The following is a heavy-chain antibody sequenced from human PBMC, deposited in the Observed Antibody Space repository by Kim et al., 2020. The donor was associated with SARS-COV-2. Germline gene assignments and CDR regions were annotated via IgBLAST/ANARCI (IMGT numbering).Heavy chain of an antibody. CDR1: GYSFTTYW. Sequence: GESLKISCKGSGYSFTTYWIGWVRQMPEKGLEWMGIIYPGDSDTRYSPSFQGRVTISADKSISTAYLQWSSLKASDTAMYYCTRLRYCSSGHCYPDYWGQGTLVTVSS. J-gene: IGHJ4*02. CDR2: IYPGDSDT. D-gene: IGHD2-15*01. CDR3: TRLRYCSSGHCYPDY. V-gene: IGHV5-51*01.